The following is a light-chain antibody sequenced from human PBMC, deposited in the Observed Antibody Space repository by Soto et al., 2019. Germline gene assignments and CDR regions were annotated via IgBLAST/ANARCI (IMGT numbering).Light chain of an antibody. V-gene: IGKV3-15*01. J-gene: IGKJ1*01. CDR3: QQYNNWPGT. CDR2: AAS. Sequence: ETVMTQSPATLSVSPGERATLSCRASQSVGNNLAWYQQKPGQAPRLLIFAASSRVTGIPARFSGSGSGTEFTLTISSLQSEDFAVYYCQQYNNWPGTFGQGTKVDIK. CDR1: QSVGNN.